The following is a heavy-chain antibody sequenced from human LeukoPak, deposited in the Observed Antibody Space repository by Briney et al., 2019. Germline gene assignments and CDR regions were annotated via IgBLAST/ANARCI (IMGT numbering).Heavy chain of an antibody. V-gene: IGHV1-2*06. Sequence: ASVKVSCKASGYTFTGYYMHWVRQAPGQGLEWMGRINPNSGGTNYAQKFQGRVTMTRDTSISTAYMELSRLRSDDTAVYYCARDPAAAGIAGFRDYWGQGTLSPSPQ. J-gene: IGHJ4*02. D-gene: IGHD6-13*01. CDR3: ARDPAAAGIAGFRDY. CDR1: GYTFTGYY. CDR2: INPNSGGT.